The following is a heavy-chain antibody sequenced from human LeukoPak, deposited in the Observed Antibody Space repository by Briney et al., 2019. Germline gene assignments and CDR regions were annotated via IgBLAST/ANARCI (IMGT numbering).Heavy chain of an antibody. J-gene: IGHJ4*02. V-gene: IGHV3-21*01. CDR2: ISSSSRYI. Sequence: KPGGSLRLSCAASGFTFSSYSMNWVRQAPGKGLEWVSSISSSSRYIYYADSVKGRFTISRDNAKNSLYLQMNSLRAEDTAVYYCATLVRRDYWGQGTLVTVSS. CDR1: GFTFSSYS. CDR3: ATLVRRDY.